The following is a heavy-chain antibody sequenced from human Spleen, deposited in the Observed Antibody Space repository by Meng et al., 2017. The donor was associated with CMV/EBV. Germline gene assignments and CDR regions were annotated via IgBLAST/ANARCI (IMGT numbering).Heavy chain of an antibody. CDR1: GYTFTTYY. V-gene: IGHV1-46*01. J-gene: IGHJ4*02. CDR3: ARSITIFQIDF. CDR2: INPSSGTT. Sequence: ASVKVSCKASGYTFTTYYIHWVRQAPGQGLEWMGIINPSSGTTRNAQKFQGRITLTRDTSTSTVYMELSSLRSDDTAVYYCARSITIFQIDFWGQGTLVTVS. D-gene: IGHD3-9*01.